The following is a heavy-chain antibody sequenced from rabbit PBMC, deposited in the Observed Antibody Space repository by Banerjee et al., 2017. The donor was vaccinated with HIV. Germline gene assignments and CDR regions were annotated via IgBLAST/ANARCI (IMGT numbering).Heavy chain of an antibody. J-gene: IGHJ4*01. Sequence: QEQLEESGGDLVKPEGSLTLTCTASGFSFSSGYWICWVRQAPGKGLEWIACIGAGSDTITYYASWAKGRFTISKTSSTTVTLQMTSLTAVDTATYFCARSAGGSGFYTFDLWGQGTLVTVS. V-gene: IGHV1S45*01. D-gene: IGHD1-1*01. CDR3: ARSAGGSGFYTFDL. CDR2: IGAGSDTIT. CDR1: GFSFSSGYW.